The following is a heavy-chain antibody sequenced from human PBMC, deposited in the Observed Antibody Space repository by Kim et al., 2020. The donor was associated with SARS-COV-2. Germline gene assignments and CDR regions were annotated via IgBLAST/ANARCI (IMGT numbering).Heavy chain of an antibody. CDR3: ARGVWEPLRSRFYYYYYGMDV. J-gene: IGHJ6*02. Sequence: GGSLRLSCAASGFTFDDYGMSWVRQAPGKGLEWVSGINWNGGSTGYADSVKGRFTISRDNAKNSLYLQMNSLRAEDTALYHCARGVWEPLRSRFYYYYYGMDVWGQGTTVTVSS. V-gene: IGHV3-20*01. D-gene: IGHD1-26*01. CDR1: GFTFDDYG. CDR2: INWNGGST.